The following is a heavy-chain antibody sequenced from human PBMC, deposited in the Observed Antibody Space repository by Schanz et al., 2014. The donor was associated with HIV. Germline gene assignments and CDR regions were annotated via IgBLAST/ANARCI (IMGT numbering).Heavy chain of an antibody. J-gene: IGHJ4*02. CDR1: GFNFNNYA. CDR3: AKMARSVAANTNFDY. Sequence: QVHLVESGGGVVPPGRALRLSCAASGFNFNNYAMTWVRQAPGKGLEWVALIWYDGSNKIYADSVKGRFTISRDNSKNTLYLQMNSLRVEDTAVYYCAKMARSVAANTNFDYWGQGTLVTVSS. V-gene: IGHV3-33*06. CDR2: IWYDGSNK. D-gene: IGHD6-19*01.